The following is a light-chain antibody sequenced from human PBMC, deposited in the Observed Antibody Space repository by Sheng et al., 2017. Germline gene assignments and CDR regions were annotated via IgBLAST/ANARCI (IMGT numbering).Light chain of an antibody. J-gene: IGKJ2*03. V-gene: IGKV3-11*01. CDR3: QQRNTWPLYS. CDR1: QSVSSY. Sequence: EIVLTQSPGTLSLSPGERATLSCRASQSVSSYLAWYQQKPGQAPRLLIYDASNRATGIPARFRGSGSGTDFTLTISSLEPEDFAVYYCQQRNTWPLYSFGQGTKLELK. CDR2: DAS.